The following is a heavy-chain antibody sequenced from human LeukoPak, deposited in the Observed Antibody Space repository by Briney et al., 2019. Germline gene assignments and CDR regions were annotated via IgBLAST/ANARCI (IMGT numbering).Heavy chain of an antibody. CDR3: AKSHSPGIAAAGTLDY. Sequence: PGGSLRLSCVASGFTFTGHSMHWVRQAPGKGLEWVAVVADDEKTIFYADSLKGRFTVSRDNSKNTLYLQMNSLRAEGTAVYYCAKSHSPGIAAAGTLDYWGQGTLVTVSS. D-gene: IGHD6-13*01. V-gene: IGHV3-30-3*02. J-gene: IGHJ4*02. CDR2: VADDEKTI. CDR1: GFTFTGHS.